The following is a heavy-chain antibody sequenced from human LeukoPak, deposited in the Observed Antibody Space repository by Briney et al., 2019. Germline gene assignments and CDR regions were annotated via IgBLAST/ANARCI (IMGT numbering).Heavy chain of an antibody. CDR1: GFTFRNYA. D-gene: IGHD1-26*01. CDR3: AKDRTRIVGATFRFDY. V-gene: IGHV3-23*01. J-gene: IGHJ4*02. CDR2: MSSSGDST. Sequence: GGSLRLSCAASGFTFRNYAMSWVRQAPGKGLEWVSTMSSSGDSTFYADSVKGRFTISRDNSKSTLYLQMNSLRADDTAVYYCAKDRTRIVGATFRFDYWGQGTLVTVSS.